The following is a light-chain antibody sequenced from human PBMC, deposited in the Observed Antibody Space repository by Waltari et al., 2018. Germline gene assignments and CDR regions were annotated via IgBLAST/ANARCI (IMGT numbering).Light chain of an antibody. CDR3: MQGTHWPLT. CDR2: KVS. Sequence: DVVMTQSPLSLPATLGQPASISCRSSQSLVCIDGKTYLNWFQQRPGQSPRRLIYKVSNRDSGVPDRFSGSGSGTEFTLTISRVEAEDVGMYYCMQGTHWPLTFGGGTKVEIK. V-gene: IGKV2-30*01. CDR1: QSLVCIDGKTY. J-gene: IGKJ4*01.